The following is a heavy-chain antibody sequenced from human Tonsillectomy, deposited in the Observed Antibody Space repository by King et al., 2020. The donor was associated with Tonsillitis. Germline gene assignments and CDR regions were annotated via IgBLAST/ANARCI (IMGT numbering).Heavy chain of an antibody. V-gene: IGHV3-21*01. D-gene: IGHD6-19*01. Sequence: VQLVESGGGLVNPGGSLRLSCAAYGFTFSDYSMNWVRQAPGKGLEWVSSISSGSSYIYYADSMKGRFTISRDNAKNSLYLQMNSLRAEDTAVYYCASSPSSGWPRLFDFWGQGTLVTVSS. CDR1: GFTFSDYS. CDR3: ASSPSSGWPRLFDF. J-gene: IGHJ4*02. CDR2: ISSGSSYI.